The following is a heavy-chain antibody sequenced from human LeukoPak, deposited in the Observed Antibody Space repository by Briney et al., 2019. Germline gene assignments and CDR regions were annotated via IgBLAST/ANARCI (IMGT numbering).Heavy chain of an antibody. D-gene: IGHD2/OR15-2a*01. CDR3: ARHIPSTGPGEYYMDV. CDR2: IYPVDSDT. J-gene: IGHJ6*04. Sequence: GESLKISCRASGYDFPTYWFGWVRQLPGKGLEWMGVIYPVDSDTKYNPSFQGQVTISVDKSIRTGYLQWSSLKASDTAIYYCARHIPSTGPGEYYMDVWGRGTTVIVTS. CDR1: GYDFPTYW. V-gene: IGHV5-51*01.